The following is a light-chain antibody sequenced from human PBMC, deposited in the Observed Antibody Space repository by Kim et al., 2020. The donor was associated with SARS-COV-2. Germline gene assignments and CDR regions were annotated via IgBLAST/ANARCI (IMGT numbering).Light chain of an antibody. CDR3: QQRSNWYS. J-gene: IGKJ2*03. CDR2: DAS. Sequence: LSLSPGERATLSCRASQSVSSYLAWYQQKPGQAPRLLIYDASNSATGIPARFSGSGSGTDFTLTISSLEPEDFAVYYCQQRSNWYSFGQGTKLEI. V-gene: IGKV3-11*01. CDR1: QSVSSY.